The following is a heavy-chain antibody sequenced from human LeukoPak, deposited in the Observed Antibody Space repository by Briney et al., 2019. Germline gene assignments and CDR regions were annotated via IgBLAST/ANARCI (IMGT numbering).Heavy chain of an antibody. J-gene: IGHJ4*02. V-gene: IGHV3-9*03. D-gene: IGHD3-10*01. CDR1: GFTFSSYA. CDR2: ISWNSGSI. Sequence: SGGSLRPSCAASGFTFSSYAMSWVRQAPGKGLEWVSGISWNSGSIGYADSVKGRFTISRDNAKNSLYLQMNSLRAEDMASYYCAKDSGPQFYGSGSYSFGFWGQGTLVTVSS. CDR3: AKDSGPQFYGSGSYSFGF.